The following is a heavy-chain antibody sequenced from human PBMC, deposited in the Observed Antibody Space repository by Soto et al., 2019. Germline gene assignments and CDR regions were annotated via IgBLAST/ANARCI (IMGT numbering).Heavy chain of an antibody. CDR2: INAGNGNT. Sequence: ASVKVSCKASGYTFTSYAMHWVRQAPGQRLEWMGWINAGNGNTKYSQKFQGRVTITRDTSASTAYMELSSLRSEDTAVYYCARDFSKYQPSTGYYQSPYGYWGQGTLVTVSS. CDR3: ARDFSKYQPSTGYYQSPYGY. V-gene: IGHV1-3*01. J-gene: IGHJ4*02. CDR1: GYTFTSYA. D-gene: IGHD3-9*01.